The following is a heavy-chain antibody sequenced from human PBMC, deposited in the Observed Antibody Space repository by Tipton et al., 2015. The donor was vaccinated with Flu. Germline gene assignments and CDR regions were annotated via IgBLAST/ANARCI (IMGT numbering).Heavy chain of an antibody. D-gene: IGHD2-2*01. CDR1: GGSIRNHY. J-gene: IGHJ6*02. V-gene: IGHV4-4*07. CDR3: ARNLPDKYQLLLSPSSYYGLDV. Sequence: TLSLTCTVSGGSIRNHYWSWIRQPAGKGLEWIGRIYTGGSTNYNPSLKSRVTMSVDMSKNQLSLKLTSMTAADTAVYYCARNLPDKYQLLLSPSSYYGLDVWGQGTTVTVSS. CDR2: IYTGGST.